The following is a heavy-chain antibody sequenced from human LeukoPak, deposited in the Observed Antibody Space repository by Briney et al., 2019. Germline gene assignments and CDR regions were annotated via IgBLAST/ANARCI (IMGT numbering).Heavy chain of an antibody. CDR2: ISGSGGRT. Sequence: GGSLRLSCAATGLTFSSYGMSWVRQAPGKGLEWVSAISGSGGRTYYADSVKGRFTISRDNSKNTLYLQMNSLRAEDTAVYYCARDRSYYYDSQAEDWGQGTLVTVSS. CDR1: GLTFSSYG. V-gene: IGHV3-23*01. J-gene: IGHJ4*02. CDR3: ARDRSYYYDSQAED. D-gene: IGHD3-22*01.